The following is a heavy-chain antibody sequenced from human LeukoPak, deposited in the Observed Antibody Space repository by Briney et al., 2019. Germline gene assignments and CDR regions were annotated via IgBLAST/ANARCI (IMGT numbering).Heavy chain of an antibody. CDR3: AKDFSVKWELLIGH. D-gene: IGHD1-26*01. Sequence: GGSLRLSCAASGFSFSNYGMHWFRQAPGKGLEWVAFIRYDGSKEYYADSVKGRFTISRDKSKNTLSLQMNSLRAEDTAVYYCAKDFSVKWELLIGHWGQGTLVTVSS. CDR1: GFSFSNYG. CDR2: IRYDGSKE. J-gene: IGHJ4*02. V-gene: IGHV3-30*02.